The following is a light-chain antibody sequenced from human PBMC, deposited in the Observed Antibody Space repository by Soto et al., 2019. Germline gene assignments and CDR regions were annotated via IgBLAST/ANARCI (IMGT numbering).Light chain of an antibody. Sequence: EIVLTHSPGTLSLSPGERPSLSCRASQTFSSSYLAWYQQKPGQAPRLLIYGTSSRATDIPDRFSGSGSGTDFTLTISRLEPEDFAVYYCQQYGTSLITFGGGTKVDIK. CDR3: QQYGTSLIT. V-gene: IGKV3-20*01. CDR2: GTS. J-gene: IGKJ4*01. CDR1: QTFSSSY.